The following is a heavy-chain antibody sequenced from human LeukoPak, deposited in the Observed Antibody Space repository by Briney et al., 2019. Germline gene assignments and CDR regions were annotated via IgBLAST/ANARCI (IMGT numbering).Heavy chain of an antibody. D-gene: IGHD5-18*01. V-gene: IGHV3-43*02. J-gene: IGHJ4*02. CDR3: AKAGTAMPHIFDY. CDR2: ISGSGGST. Sequence: GGSLRLSCAASGFTFDDYAMHWVRQAPGKGLEWVSLISGSGGSTYYADSVKGRFTISRDNSKNSLYLQMNSLRTDDTALYFCAKAGTAMPHIFDYWGQGTLVTVSS. CDR1: GFTFDDYA.